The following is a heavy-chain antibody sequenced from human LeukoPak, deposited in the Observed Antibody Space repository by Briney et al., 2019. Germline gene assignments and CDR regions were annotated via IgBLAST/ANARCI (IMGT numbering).Heavy chain of an antibody. CDR2: IIPILGIA. CDR3: ARVNGGWYYFDY. CDR1: GGTFSSYA. J-gene: IGHJ4*02. D-gene: IGHD6-19*01. V-gene: IGHV1-69*04. Sequence: SVTVSCKASGGTFSSYAISWVRQAPGQGLEWMGRIIPILGIANYAQKFQGRVTITADKSTSTAYMELSSLRSEDTAVYYCARVNGGWYYFDYWGQGTLVTVSS.